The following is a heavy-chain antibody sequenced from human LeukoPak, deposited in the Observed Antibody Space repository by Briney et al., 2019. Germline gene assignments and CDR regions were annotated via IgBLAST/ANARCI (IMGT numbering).Heavy chain of an antibody. CDR1: GGSISSYY. CDR3: ARVIGLVDGSLRWFGSFDY. V-gene: IGHV4-59*01. D-gene: IGHD3-10*01. J-gene: IGHJ4*02. CDR2: IYYSGST. Sequence: SETLSLTCTVSGGSISSYYWTWIRQSPGKGLEWIGYIYYSGSTNYNPSLKSRVTISVDMSKNQFSLNLKSVTAADTAVYYCARVIGLVDGSLRWFGSFDYWGQGTPVTVSS.